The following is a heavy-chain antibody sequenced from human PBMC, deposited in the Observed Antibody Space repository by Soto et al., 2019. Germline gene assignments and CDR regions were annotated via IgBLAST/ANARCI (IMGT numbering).Heavy chain of an antibody. CDR2: IGSSSSYT. V-gene: IGHV3-11*03. Sequence: ESGGDLVKPGGSLRLSCAASGFPFSDYYMSWIRQAPGKGLEWVSSIGSSSSYTNYADSVKGRFTISRDNAKNSLYLQMNSLRAEETAVYYCARRRPTGYYNYWGQGTLVTVSA. D-gene: IGHD3-9*01. J-gene: IGHJ4*02. CDR3: ARRRPTGYYNY. CDR1: GFPFSDYY.